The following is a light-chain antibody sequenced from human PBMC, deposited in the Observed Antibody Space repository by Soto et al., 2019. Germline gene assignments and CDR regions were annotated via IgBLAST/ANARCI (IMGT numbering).Light chain of an antibody. Sequence: DIVMTQSPDSLVVSLGERATINCKSSQSLLYSSKNRNYLAWYQQKPGQPPKLLIYWASTRESGVPDRFSGRGSWTDFTLTIPRLQAEGGAVYYCQQYYSTPRTFGQGTKVEIK. CDR3: QQYYSTPRT. J-gene: IGKJ1*01. CDR2: WAS. CDR1: QSLLYSSKNRNY. V-gene: IGKV4-1*01.